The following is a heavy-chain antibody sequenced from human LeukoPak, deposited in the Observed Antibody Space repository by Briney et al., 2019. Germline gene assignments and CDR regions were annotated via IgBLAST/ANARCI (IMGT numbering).Heavy chain of an antibody. D-gene: IGHD3-10*01. J-gene: IGHJ4*02. CDR2: ISGGGGNT. CDR1: GFTFANYA. V-gene: IGHV3-23*01. CDR3: AEQVRGGVFDY. Sequence: GGSLRLSCAAYGFTFANYAMAWARQAPGKGLEWVSTISGGGGNTSYATSGKGRFTMYRDNSKNTLYLQMDSLRAKDAALYYWAEQVRGGVFDYWGQGTVVTVSS.